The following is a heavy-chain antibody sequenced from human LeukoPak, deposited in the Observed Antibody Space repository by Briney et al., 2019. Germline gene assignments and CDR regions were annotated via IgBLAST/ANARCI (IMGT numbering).Heavy chain of an antibody. Sequence: SETLSLTCTVSGGSVSGYYWSWIRQPPGKGLEWIAYIYYSGSTSYNPSLKSRVTISVDTSKNQFSLKLSSVTAADTAVYYCARDSGDPVVVTAIVSWGQGTLVTVSS. D-gene: IGHD2-21*02. CDR1: GGSVSGYY. V-gene: IGHV4-59*02. CDR3: ARDSGDPVVVTAIVS. CDR2: IYYSGST. J-gene: IGHJ4*02.